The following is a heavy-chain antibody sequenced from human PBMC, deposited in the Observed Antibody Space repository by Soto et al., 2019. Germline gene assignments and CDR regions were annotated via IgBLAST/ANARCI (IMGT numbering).Heavy chain of an antibody. CDR1: GYTFTNYG. V-gene: IGHV1-18*01. CDR3: ARWDCSSTSCRSNAFDI. D-gene: IGHD2-2*01. Sequence: VSLKVSCKAPGYTFTNYGICWVRHAPGQGLEWMGWISPYNGYTNYAQKLQGRVTMTTDTSTSTACMELRSLRSDDTAVYYCARWDCSSTSCRSNAFDIWGQGTMVTV. J-gene: IGHJ3*02. CDR2: ISPYNGYT.